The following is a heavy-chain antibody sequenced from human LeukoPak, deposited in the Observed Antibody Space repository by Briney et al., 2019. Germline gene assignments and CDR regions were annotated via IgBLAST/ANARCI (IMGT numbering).Heavy chain of an antibody. D-gene: IGHD4-17*01. CDR1: GYTFTGYY. CDR2: INPNSGGT. CDR3: ASGSTSDYGDYSWGSYYDY. V-gene: IGHV1-2*02. J-gene: IGHJ4*02. Sequence: ASVKVSCKASGYTFTGYYMHWVRQAPGQGLEWMGWINPNSGGTNYAQKFQGRVIMTRDTSISTAYMELSRLRSDDTAVYYCASGSTSDYGDYSWGSYYDYWGQGTLVTVSS.